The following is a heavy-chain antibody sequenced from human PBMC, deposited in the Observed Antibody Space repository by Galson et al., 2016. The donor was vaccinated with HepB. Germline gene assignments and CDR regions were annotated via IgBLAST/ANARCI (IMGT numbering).Heavy chain of an antibody. D-gene: IGHD1-26*01. J-gene: IGHJ4*02. Sequence: PALVNPTQTLTLTCTFSGFSLSTSGVGVGWIRQPPGKALECLAVIYWDDDERYSPSLKNRLTITKDTSKNQVVLTMTDMDPVDTATYYWASRRFRFWSSSVGSLDYFDYWGQGTLVTVSS. CDR2: IYWDDDE. CDR3: ASRRFRFWSSSVGSLDYFDY. V-gene: IGHV2-5*02. CDR1: GFSLSTSGVG.